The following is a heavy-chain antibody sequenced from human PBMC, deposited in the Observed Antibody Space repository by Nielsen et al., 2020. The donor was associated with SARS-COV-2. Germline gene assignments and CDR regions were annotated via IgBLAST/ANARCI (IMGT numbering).Heavy chain of an antibody. Sequence: SLKISCAASGFTFDDYAMHWVRQAPGTGLEWVSGISWNSGSIGYADSVTGRFTISRDNAKNSLYLQMNSLRAEDTALYYCATGAAAGTGNYYYGMDVWGQGTTVTVSS. CDR2: ISWNSGSI. J-gene: IGHJ6*02. D-gene: IGHD6-13*01. CDR3: ATGAAAGTGNYYYGMDV. CDR1: GFTFDDYA. V-gene: IGHV3-9*01.